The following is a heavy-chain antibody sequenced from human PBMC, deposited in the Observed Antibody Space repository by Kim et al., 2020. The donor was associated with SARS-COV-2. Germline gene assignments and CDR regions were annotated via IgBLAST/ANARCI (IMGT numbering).Heavy chain of an antibody. CDR3: ARGGDSSGYYSDWFDP. CDR1: GGSISSGGYY. V-gene: IGHV4-31*03. D-gene: IGHD3-22*01. J-gene: IGHJ5*02. Sequence: SETLSLTCTVSGGSISSGGYYWSWIRQHPGKGLEWIGYIYYSGSTYYNPSLKSRVTISVDTSKNQFSLKLSSVTAADTAVYYCARGGDSSGYYSDWFDPWGQGTLVTVSS. CDR2: IYYSGST.